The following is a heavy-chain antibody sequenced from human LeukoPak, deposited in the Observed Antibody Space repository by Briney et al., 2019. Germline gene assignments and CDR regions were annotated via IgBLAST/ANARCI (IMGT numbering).Heavy chain of an antibody. J-gene: IGHJ3*02. V-gene: IGHV1-2*02. D-gene: IGHD3-22*01. CDR3: ARDYYDSSGLGAFDI. Sequence: ASVKVSCKASGYTFTGHYMQWVRQAPGQGLEWMGWINPNSGGTNYAQKFQGRVTMTRDTSISTAYMELSRLRSDDTAVYYCARDYYDSSGLGAFDIWGQGTTVTVSS. CDR1: GYTFTGHY. CDR2: INPNSGGT.